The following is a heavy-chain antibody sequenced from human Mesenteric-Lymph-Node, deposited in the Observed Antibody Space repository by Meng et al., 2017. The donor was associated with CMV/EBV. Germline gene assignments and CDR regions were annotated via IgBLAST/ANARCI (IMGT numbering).Heavy chain of an antibody. V-gene: IGHV3-23*01. D-gene: IGHD1-26*01. CDR3: ARAGDTAGSRLGY. Sequence: GESLKISCAASGFTFSSYAMSWVRQAPGKGLEWVLAISGSGGSTYYADSVKGRFTISRDNSKNTLYLQMNSLRAEDTAVYYCARAGDTAGSRLGYWGQGTLVTVSS. CDR2: ISGSGGST. J-gene: IGHJ4*02. CDR1: GFTFSSYA.